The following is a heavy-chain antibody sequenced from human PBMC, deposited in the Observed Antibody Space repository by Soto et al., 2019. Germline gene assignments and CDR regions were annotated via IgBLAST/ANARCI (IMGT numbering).Heavy chain of an antibody. D-gene: IGHD3-16*01. CDR3: ARLRRDWGDAFDL. CDR2: IIPVFDKA. CDR1: GGSFGSSA. J-gene: IGHJ3*01. V-gene: IGHV1-69*01. Sequence: QVQLVQSGADVKKPGSSVKVSCKTSGGSFGSSAISWVRQAPAQGLEWMGEIIPVFDKANYAQNFQGRLTITADELTGTVFKELSSPRSEDTAVYFCARLRRDWGDAFDLWGLGTCVTVSS.